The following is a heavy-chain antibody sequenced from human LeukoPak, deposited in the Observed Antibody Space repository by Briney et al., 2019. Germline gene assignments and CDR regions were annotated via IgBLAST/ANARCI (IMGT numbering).Heavy chain of an antibody. CDR1: GFIFDDYA. CDR2: ITWGRDNL. J-gene: IGHJ4*02. V-gene: IGHV3-9*01. Sequence: HSGGSLRLSCAVSGFIFDDYAMHWVRQAPGKGLEWVSGITWGRDNLAYAASVKGRFTISRDNSKNTLYLQMNSLRAEDTAVYYCARMVRGVDFDYWGQGTLVTVSS. CDR3: ARMVRGVDFDY. D-gene: IGHD3-10*01.